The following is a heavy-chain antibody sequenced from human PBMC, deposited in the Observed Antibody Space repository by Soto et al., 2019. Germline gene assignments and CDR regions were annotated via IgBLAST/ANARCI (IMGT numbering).Heavy chain of an antibody. J-gene: IGHJ3*02. D-gene: IGHD6-13*01. Sequence: SVKVSCKASGGTFSSYTISWVRQAPGQGLEWMGRIIPILSIANYAQKFQGRVTITADKSTSTAYMELSSLRSEDTAVYYCARVSLVLAFDIWGQGTMVTVSS. CDR3: ARVSLVLAFDI. CDR1: GGTFSSYT. CDR2: IIPILSIA. V-gene: IGHV1-69*02.